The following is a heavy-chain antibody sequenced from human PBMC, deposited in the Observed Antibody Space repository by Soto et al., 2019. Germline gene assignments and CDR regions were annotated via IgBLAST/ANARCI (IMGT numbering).Heavy chain of an antibody. D-gene: IGHD2-21*02. CDR3: ARAYCGGDCYLKINYSYGMDV. CDR2: IIPIFGTA. Sequence: ASVRVSCKACGCTFSSYAISWVRQAPGQGLEWMGGIIPIFGTANYAQKFQGRVTITADESTSTAYMELSSLRSEDTAVYYCARAYCGGDCYLKINYSYGMDVWGQGTTVTVSS. CDR1: GCTFSSYA. V-gene: IGHV1-69*13. J-gene: IGHJ6*02.